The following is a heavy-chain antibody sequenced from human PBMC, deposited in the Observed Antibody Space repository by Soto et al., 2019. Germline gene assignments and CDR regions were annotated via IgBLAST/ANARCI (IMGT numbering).Heavy chain of an antibody. CDR3: AKDKWELPHYYGMDV. J-gene: IGHJ6*02. Sequence: GGSLRLSCAASGFTFSSYAMNWVRQAPGKELEWVSGISGSGGSTYYADSVKGRFTISRDNSKNTLHLQMSSLRAEDTALYYCAKDKWELPHYYGMDVWGQGTTVTVSS. D-gene: IGHD1-26*01. CDR1: GFTFSSYA. V-gene: IGHV3-23*01. CDR2: ISGSGGST.